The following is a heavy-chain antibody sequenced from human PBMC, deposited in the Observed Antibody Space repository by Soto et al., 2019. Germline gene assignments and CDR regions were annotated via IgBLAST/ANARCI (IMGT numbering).Heavy chain of an antibody. Sequence: GGSLRLSCAASGFTFSRYWMNWVRQAPGKGLEWVANIKQDGTEKNYVDSVKGRFTISRDNARNSLYLQMDSLRAEDTAVYFCARGDTPMITGMDSFDIWGQGSMVTVS. CDR2: IKQDGTEK. V-gene: IGHV3-7*01. D-gene: IGHD3-16*01. CDR1: GFTFSRYW. J-gene: IGHJ3*02. CDR3: ARGDTPMITGMDSFDI.